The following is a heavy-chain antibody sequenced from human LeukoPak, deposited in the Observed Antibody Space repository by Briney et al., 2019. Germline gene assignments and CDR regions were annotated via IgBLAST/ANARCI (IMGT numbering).Heavy chain of an antibody. CDR2: ISAYNGNT. V-gene: IGHV1-18*01. D-gene: IGHD2-2*01. J-gene: IGHJ4*02. Sequence: ASVKVSCKASGYTFTSYGISWVRQAPGQGLEWMGWISAYNGNTNYAQKLQGRVTMTTDTSTSTAYMELRSLRSDDTAVYYCARVRGVVVPAATAVDYWGQGTLVTVSS. CDR1: GYTFTSYG. CDR3: ARVRGVVVPAATAVDY.